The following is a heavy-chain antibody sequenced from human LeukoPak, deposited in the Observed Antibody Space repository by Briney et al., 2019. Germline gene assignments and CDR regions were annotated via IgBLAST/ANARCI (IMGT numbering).Heavy chain of an antibody. Sequence: PGGSLRLSCAASGFTLNNAWMSWVRQAPGKGLEWLGRIKRDTDGGTIDYAAPVKGRFTISRDDSRNTLYLQMDSLKIEDTAVYYCTTDRYYDNSELQFQHWGQGTLVTVSS. J-gene: IGHJ1*01. CDR3: TTDRYYDNSELQFQH. D-gene: IGHD3-22*01. CDR2: IKRDTDGGTI. CDR1: GFTLNNAW. V-gene: IGHV3-15*01.